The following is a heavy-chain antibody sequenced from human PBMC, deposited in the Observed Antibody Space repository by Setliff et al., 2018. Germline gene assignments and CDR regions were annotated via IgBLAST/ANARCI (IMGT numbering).Heavy chain of an antibody. Sequence: GASVKVSCKASGYTFTTYAMGWMRQAPGQGLEWMGWINTDTGNPTSAQGFTGRFVFSLDTSVSTAYLQISSLKAEDTALYYCARVGTGSLLDYWGQGTLVTVSS. J-gene: IGHJ4*02. CDR1: GYTFTTYA. CDR2: INTDTGNP. D-gene: IGHD1-1*01. CDR3: ARVGTGSLLDY. V-gene: IGHV7-4-1*02.